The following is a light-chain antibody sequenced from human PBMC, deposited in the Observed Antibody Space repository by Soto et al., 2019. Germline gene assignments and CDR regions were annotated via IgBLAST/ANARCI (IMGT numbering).Light chain of an antibody. CDR2: EGS. J-gene: IGLJ3*02. CDR1: SSDVGSYNL. V-gene: IGLV2-23*01. Sequence: QSVLTQPASVSGSPGQSITISCTGTSSDVGSYNLVSWYQQHPGKAPKLMIYEGSKWPSGVSNRFSGSKSGNTASLTISGLQAEDEADYYCCSYAGSSTWVFGEGTKLTVL. CDR3: CSYAGSSTWV.